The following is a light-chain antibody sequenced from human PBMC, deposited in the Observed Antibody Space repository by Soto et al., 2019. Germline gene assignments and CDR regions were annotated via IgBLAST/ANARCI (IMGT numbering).Light chain of an antibody. V-gene: IGKV1-5*01. CDR2: DAS. Sequence: IHITQSPSTLSASVGARVTITCRASQSISSWLAWYQQKPGKAPKLLIYDASNLQSGVPSRFSGSGSGTEFTLTISSLQPDDFATYYCQQYISYSFGQGTKVDIK. CDR3: QQYISYS. CDR1: QSISSW. J-gene: IGKJ1*01.